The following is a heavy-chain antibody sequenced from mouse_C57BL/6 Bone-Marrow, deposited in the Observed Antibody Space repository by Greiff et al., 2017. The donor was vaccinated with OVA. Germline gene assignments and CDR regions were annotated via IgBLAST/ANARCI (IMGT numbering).Heavy chain of an antibody. CDR1: GYTFTSYW. V-gene: IGHV1-55*01. CDR2: IYPGSGST. CDR3: ARETYYGNYGWYFDV. J-gene: IGHJ1*03. Sequence: LQQPGAELVKPGASVKMSCKASGYTFTSYWITWVKQRPGQGLEWIGDIYPGSGSTNYNEKFKSKATLTVDTSSSTAYMQLSSLTSEDSAVYYCARETYYGNYGWYFDVWGTGTTVTVSS. D-gene: IGHD2-10*01.